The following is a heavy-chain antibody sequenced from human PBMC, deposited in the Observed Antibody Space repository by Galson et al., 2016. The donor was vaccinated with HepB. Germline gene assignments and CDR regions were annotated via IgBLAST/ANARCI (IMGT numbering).Heavy chain of an antibody. CDR1: GFTFRTYA. D-gene: IGHD2/OR15-2a*01. Sequence: SLRLSCAASGFTFRTYAMNWVRQAPGRGLEWVSVISGSGDEIYYADSVKGRFTISRDNSKNTLYLQMNSLRAEDTALYYCAKASTVYEDNGNPSPDAFDTWIQGTMLTVSS. J-gene: IGHJ3*02. CDR2: ISGSGDEI. CDR3: AKASTVYEDNGNPSPDAFDT. V-gene: IGHV3-23*01.